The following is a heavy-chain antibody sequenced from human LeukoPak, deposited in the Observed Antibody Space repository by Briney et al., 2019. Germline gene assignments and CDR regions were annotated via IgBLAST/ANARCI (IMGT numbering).Heavy chain of an antibody. D-gene: IGHD3-22*01. J-gene: IGHJ4*02. CDR1: GLTFSNYW. CDR2: LHTDGSAT. Sequence: GESLRLSRAASGLTFSNYWMHWVRQTPGKGLVWVSHLHTDGSATFYADSVKGRFTISRDNPKNTLYLQMNSLTAEDTAIYYCAREGHYDTRGPDYWGQGTLVTVSS. CDR3: AREGHYDTRGPDY. V-gene: IGHV3-74*01.